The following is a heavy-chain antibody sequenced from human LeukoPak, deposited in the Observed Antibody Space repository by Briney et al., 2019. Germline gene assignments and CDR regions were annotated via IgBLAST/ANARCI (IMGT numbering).Heavy chain of an antibody. CDR3: VVVVPAARGAFDI. V-gene: IGHV4-59*08. Sequence: SETLSLTCTVSGGSISSYYWSWIRQPPGKGLEWIGYIYYSGSTNYNPSLKSRVTISVDTSKNQFSLKLSSVTAADTAVYYCVVVVPAARGAFDIWGQGTMVTVSS. J-gene: IGHJ3*02. CDR2: IYYSGST. CDR1: GGSISSYY. D-gene: IGHD2-2*01.